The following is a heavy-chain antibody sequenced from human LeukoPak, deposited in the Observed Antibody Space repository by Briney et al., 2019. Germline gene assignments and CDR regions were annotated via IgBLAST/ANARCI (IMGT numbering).Heavy chain of an antibody. CDR2: ISYSGST. Sequence: SETLSLTCTVSGGSISTYYWSWIRQPPGKGLEWIGYISYSGSTNYNPSLKSRVTISVDTSKNQFSLKPSSVTAADTAVYYCAREDPQTTVPEGLDVWGQGTTVTVSS. V-gene: IGHV4-59*01. CDR3: AREDPQTTVPEGLDV. D-gene: IGHD4-17*01. J-gene: IGHJ6*02. CDR1: GGSISTYY.